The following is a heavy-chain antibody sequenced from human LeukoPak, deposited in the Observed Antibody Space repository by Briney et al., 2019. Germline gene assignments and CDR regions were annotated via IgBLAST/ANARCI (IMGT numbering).Heavy chain of an antibody. J-gene: IGHJ6*02. CDR2: IYHSGST. D-gene: IGHD1-26*01. CDR1: GGSISSGGYS. V-gene: IGHV4-30-2*01. Sequence: PSQTLSLTCAVSGGSISSGGYSWSWIRQPPGKGLEWIGYIYHSGSTYYNPSLKSRVTISVDRSKNQFSLKLSSVTAADTAVYYCARGPLLGGESPRGKRYYYGMDVWGQGTTVTVSS. CDR3: ARGPLLGGESPRGKRYYYGMDV.